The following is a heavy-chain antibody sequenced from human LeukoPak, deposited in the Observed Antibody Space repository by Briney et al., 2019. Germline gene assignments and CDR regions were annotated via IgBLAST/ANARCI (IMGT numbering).Heavy chain of an antibody. Sequence: GGSLRLSCAASGFTFSTYDIHWVRQAPGKGLECVSAITGSGSNTYYASSVKGRFTISRANSKNTLYLQMDSLRAEDMAVYYCARSLQKALDIWGQGTMVTVSS. J-gene: IGHJ3*02. D-gene: IGHD4-11*01. V-gene: IGHV3-64*01. CDR2: ITGSGSNT. CDR3: ARSLQKALDI. CDR1: GFTFSTYD.